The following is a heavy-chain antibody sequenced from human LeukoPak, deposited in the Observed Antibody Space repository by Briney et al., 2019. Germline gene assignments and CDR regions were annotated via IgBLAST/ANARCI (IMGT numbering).Heavy chain of an antibody. CDR1: GFTFNTFN. Sequence: GGSLRLSCAASGFTFNTFNMNWVRQAPGKGLEWVSSITSGGDYIYYADSVEGRFTTSRDNAKNSLSLQLNSLRVEDTAVYYCARGHYDVLAASYKWTPDYWGQGTLVTVSS. V-gene: IGHV3-21*01. CDR3: ARGHYDVLAASYKWTPDY. D-gene: IGHD3-9*01. CDR2: ITSGGDYI. J-gene: IGHJ4*02.